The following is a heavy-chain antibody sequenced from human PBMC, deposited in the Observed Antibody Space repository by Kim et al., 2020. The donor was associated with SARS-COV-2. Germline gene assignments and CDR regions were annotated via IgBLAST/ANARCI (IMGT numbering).Heavy chain of an antibody. CDR3: ARAGSSSWSLKVPEYFQH. Sequence: KGRFTISRDNAKNTLYLQMNSLRAEDTAVYYCARAGSSSWSLKVPEYFQHWGQGTLVTVSS. V-gene: IGHV3-30*07. J-gene: IGHJ1*01. D-gene: IGHD6-13*01.